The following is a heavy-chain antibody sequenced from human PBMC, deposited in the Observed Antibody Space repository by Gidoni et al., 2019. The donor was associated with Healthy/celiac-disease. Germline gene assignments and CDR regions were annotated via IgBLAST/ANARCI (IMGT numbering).Heavy chain of an antibody. J-gene: IGHJ4*02. D-gene: IGHD5-18*01. Sequence: QVTLKESGPALVKPTQTLTLTCTFSGFSLSTSGMRVSWIRQPPGKALEWLARIDWDDDKFYSTSLKTRITISKDTSKNQVVLTMTNMDPVDTATYYCARMYSYGYVDYWGQGTLVTVSS. CDR1: GFSLSTSGMR. V-gene: IGHV2-70*04. CDR2: IDWDDDK. CDR3: ARMYSYGYVDY.